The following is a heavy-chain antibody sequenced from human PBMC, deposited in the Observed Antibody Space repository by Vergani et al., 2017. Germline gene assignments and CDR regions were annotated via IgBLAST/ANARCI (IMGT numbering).Heavy chain of an antibody. V-gene: IGHV5-51*01. Sequence: EVQLLESGGGLVQPGESLKISCKGSGYSFTSYWIGWVRQMPGKGLEWMGIIYPGDSDTRYSPSFQGQVTISDDKSISTAYLNWSSLKASDTAMYYCATKRLSDWGNYFDFWGQGTLVTVSS. CDR2: IYPGDSDT. J-gene: IGHJ4*02. CDR3: ATKRLSDWGNYFDF. CDR1: GYSFTSYW. D-gene: IGHD7-27*01.